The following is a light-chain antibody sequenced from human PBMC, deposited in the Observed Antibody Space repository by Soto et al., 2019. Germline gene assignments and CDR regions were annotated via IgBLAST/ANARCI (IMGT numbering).Light chain of an antibody. CDR3: QQYNNWPPST. J-gene: IGKJ1*01. CDR2: GAS. Sequence: EMVMTQSPATLSVSPGERATLSCRASQSVSSNLAWYQQKPGQAPRLLIYGASTRATGITARFSGSGSGTEFTITISSLQSEDFAVYYCQQYNNWPPSTLGHGTKVEIK. CDR1: QSVSSN. V-gene: IGKV3-15*01.